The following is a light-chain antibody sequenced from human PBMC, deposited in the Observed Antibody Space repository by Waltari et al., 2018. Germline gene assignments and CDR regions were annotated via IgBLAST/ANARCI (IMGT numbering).Light chain of an antibody. CDR2: GAS. J-gene: IGKJ5*01. CDR1: QSVSSN. Sequence: EIVMTQSPATLSVSPGERATLSCRASQSVSSNLAWYQQNPGQAPRLLIYGASTRATGIPARFSGSGSGTEFTLTISSLQSEDCAVYYCQQYNNWPRGTFGQGTRLEIK. CDR3: QQYNNWPRGT. V-gene: IGKV3-15*01.